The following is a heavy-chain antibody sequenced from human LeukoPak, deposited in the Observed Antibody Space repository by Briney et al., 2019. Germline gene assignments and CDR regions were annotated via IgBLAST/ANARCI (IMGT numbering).Heavy chain of an antibody. CDR1: GFTFSSYA. CDR2: ISRSGSRT. CDR3: TKKRLNRLGFYYGIDV. J-gene: IGHJ6*02. Sequence: GGSLRLSCAASGFTFSSYAMSWVRQAPGKGLECVSVISRSGSRTHYADSVKGRFTISRDNSKNTLYLQMNSLRAEDTAIYYCTKKRLNRLGFYYGIDVWGQGTTVTVSS. D-gene: IGHD4-17*01. V-gene: IGHV3-23*01.